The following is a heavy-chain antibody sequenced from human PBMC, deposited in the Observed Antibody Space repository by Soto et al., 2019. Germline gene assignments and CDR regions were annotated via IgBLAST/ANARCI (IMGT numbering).Heavy chain of an antibody. D-gene: IGHD1-26*01. CDR1: GFTINSHA. CDR2: IGPRGRDT. CDR3: AILGGTYYAFDF. V-gene: IGHV3-23*01. J-gene: IGHJ3*01. Sequence: GGSLRLSCAVSGFTINSHAMGWVRQAPGKGLEWVSAIGPRGRDTYYADSVKGRFTISRDNSKNTVSLQMNSPRAEDTAVYYCAILGGTYYAFDFWGQGTLVTVSS.